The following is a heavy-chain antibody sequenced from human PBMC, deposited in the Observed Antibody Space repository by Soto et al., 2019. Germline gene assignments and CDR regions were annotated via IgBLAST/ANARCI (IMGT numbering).Heavy chain of an antibody. V-gene: IGHV4-4*07. Sequence: SETLSLTCTVSGASVTDYYWSWIRQPAGKGLEWIGRIFTSGNTNYNPSLKSRVTMSLDTSENQFSLRLRSVTAADTAVYYCATHRYNVGWEHFDSWGQGSLVTVSS. CDR2: IFTSGNT. D-gene: IGHD1-26*01. CDR3: ATHRYNVGWEHFDS. J-gene: IGHJ4*02. CDR1: GASVTDYY.